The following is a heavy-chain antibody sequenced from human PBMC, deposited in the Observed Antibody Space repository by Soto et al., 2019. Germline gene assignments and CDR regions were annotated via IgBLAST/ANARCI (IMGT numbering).Heavy chain of an antibody. J-gene: IGHJ4*02. D-gene: IGHD3-9*01. V-gene: IGHV3-7*01. CDR2: IKEDGSEK. CDR3: ARGGVLRDYRCLFPNRYFDY. Sequence: EVQLVESGGGLVQPGGSLRLSCAASGFTCSSYWMSWVRQAPGKRLEWVANIKEDGSEKYYVDSVKGRFTISRDNAKNSQYLQMTGRRAEDTAVYYCARGGVLRDYRCLFPNRYFDYRGQGALVTVSS. CDR1: GFTCSSYW.